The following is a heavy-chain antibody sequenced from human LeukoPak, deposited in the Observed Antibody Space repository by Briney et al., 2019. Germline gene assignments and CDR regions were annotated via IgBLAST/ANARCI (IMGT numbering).Heavy chain of an antibody. CDR2: THYSGTG. J-gene: IGHJ4*02. CDR3: ADRGEQQLVTGGY. V-gene: IGHV4-59*01. D-gene: IGHD6-13*01. CDR1: GGPIIASY. Sequence: SETLSLTCAVSGGPIIASYWSWIRQPPGKGLEWIGYTHYSGTGNYNPSLKSRVTISIDTSKNRFSLRLTSVTAADTAVYYCADRGEQQLVTGGYWGQGTLVTVSS.